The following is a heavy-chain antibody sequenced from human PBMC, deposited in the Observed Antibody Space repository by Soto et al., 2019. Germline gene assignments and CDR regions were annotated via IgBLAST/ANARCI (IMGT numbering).Heavy chain of an antibody. V-gene: IGHV5-51*01. Sequence: PGESLKISCKGSGYSFTSYWIGWVRQMPGKGLEWMGIIYPGDSDTRYSPSFQGQVTISADKSISTAYLQWSSLKASDTAMYYCARGVVVVAASSGYYYYGMDVWGQGTTVTVSS. CDR2: IYPGDSDT. D-gene: IGHD2-15*01. CDR1: GYSFTSYW. CDR3: ARGVVVVAASSGYYYYGMDV. J-gene: IGHJ6*02.